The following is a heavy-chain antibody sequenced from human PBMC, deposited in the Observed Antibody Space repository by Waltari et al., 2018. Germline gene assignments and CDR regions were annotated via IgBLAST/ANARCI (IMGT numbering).Heavy chain of an antibody. V-gene: IGHV4-31*03. J-gene: IGHJ4*02. CDR2: IYYSGST. CDR3: ARQSGAIFGVVNGGASFLDY. CDR1: GCSISRGGYY. D-gene: IGHD3-3*01. Sequence: QVQLQESGPGLVKPSQTLSLTCTVSGCSISRGGYYWSWIRQHPGKGLEWIGYIYYSGSTYYNPSLKSRVTISVDTSKNQFSLKLSSVTAADTAVYYCARQSGAIFGVVNGGASFLDYWGQGTLVTVSS.